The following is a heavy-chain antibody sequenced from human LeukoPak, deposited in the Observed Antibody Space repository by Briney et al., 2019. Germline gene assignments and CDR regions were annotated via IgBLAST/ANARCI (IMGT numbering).Heavy chain of an antibody. V-gene: IGHV3-23*01. J-gene: IGHJ5*02. Sequence: GGSLRLSCAVSGFTFSTYAMTWVRQGTGTGLEWVSGISGSGDNTYYADSVKGRFTISRDNSKNILYLQMNSLRVEDTAVYYCAKDENAFWSGYYSNWFDPWGQGTLVTVSS. CDR2: ISGSGDNT. CDR1: GFTFSTYA. D-gene: IGHD3-3*01. CDR3: AKDENAFWSGYYSNWFDP.